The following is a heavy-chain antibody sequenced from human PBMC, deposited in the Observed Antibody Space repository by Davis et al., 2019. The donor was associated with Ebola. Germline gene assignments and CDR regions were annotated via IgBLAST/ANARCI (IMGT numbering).Heavy chain of an antibody. CDR1: WGTFTNYA. Sequence: SAKVSCKTSWGTFTNYAVIWLRHAPAQGLEWLGRIIPVVDTKDYEQNFQGRVTLTADKATNTAYMELSGLRFDETAVYYCAGGKWFDPWGQGTLVSVTS. CDR2: IIPVVDTK. V-gene: IGHV1-69*04. J-gene: IGHJ5*02. CDR3: AGGKWFDP.